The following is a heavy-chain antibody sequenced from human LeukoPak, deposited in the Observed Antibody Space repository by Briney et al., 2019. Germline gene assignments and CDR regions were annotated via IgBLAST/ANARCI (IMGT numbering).Heavy chain of an antibody. CDR1: GFTFSSYD. Sequence: GGSLRLSCAASGFTFSSYDMHWVRQATGKGLEWVSAIGTAGDTYYPGSVKGRFTISRENAKNSLYLQMNSLRAGDTAVYYCARVYDYGDYFDYWGQGTLVTVSS. CDR2: IGTAGDT. V-gene: IGHV3-13*01. J-gene: IGHJ4*02. D-gene: IGHD4-17*01. CDR3: ARVYDYGDYFDY.